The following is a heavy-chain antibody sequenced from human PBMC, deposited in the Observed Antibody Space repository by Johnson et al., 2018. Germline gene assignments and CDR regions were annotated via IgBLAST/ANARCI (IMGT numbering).Heavy chain of an antibody. Sequence: QVQLVESGGGVVQPGRSLRLSCAASGFTFSSYGMHWARQAPGKGLEWVAVIWYDGSNKYYADSVKGQFTISRDNSKNTLYLQMNSLRAEDTAVYYCAGVGVLESGVFDIWGQGTMVTVSS. CDR1: GFTFSSYG. V-gene: IGHV3-33*01. J-gene: IGHJ3*02. CDR3: AGVGVLESGVFDI. CDR2: IWYDGSNK. D-gene: IGHD3-3*01.